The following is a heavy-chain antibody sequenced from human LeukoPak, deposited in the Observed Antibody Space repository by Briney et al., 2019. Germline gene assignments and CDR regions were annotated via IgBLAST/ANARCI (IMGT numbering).Heavy chain of an antibody. V-gene: IGHV1-18*01. D-gene: IGHD4-17*01. CDR2: ISAYNGNT. Sequence: ASVRVSCKASGYTFTSYGISWVRQAPGQGLEWMGWISAYNGNTNYAQKLQGRVTMTTDTSTSTAYMELRSLRSDDTAVYYYSRAFTVTTPYYFDYWGQGTLVTVTS. CDR3: SRAFTVTTPYYFDY. J-gene: IGHJ4*02. CDR1: GYTFTSYG.